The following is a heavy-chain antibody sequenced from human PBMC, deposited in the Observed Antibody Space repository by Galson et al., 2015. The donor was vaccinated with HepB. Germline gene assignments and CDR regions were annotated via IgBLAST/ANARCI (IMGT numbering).Heavy chain of an antibody. CDR3: ASLFLPSTIFGVYRGGGDPYYYYYGMDV. CDR2: ISSSSSYI. CDR1: GFTFSSYS. Sequence: SLRLSCAASGFTFSSYSMNWVRQAPGKGLEWVSSISSSSSYIYYADSVKGRFTISRDNAKNSLYLQMNSLRAEDTAVYYCASLFLPSTIFGVYRGGGDPYYYYYGMDVWGQGTTVTVSS. V-gene: IGHV3-21*01. J-gene: IGHJ6*02. D-gene: IGHD3-3*01.